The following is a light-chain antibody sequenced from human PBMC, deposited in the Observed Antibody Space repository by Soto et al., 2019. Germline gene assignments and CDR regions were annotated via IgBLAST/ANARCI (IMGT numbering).Light chain of an antibody. CDR2: GAS. V-gene: IGKV3-15*01. Sequence: EIVMTQSPATLSVSPGERATLSCRASQSVDTNLAWYQQKPGQAPRVLIYGASTRAAGIPARFSGSGSGTEFNLTISSLQPAKVAVYTFQQYDDWPPWTFGQGTKVEIK. CDR1: QSVDTN. CDR3: QQYDDWPPWT. J-gene: IGKJ1*01.